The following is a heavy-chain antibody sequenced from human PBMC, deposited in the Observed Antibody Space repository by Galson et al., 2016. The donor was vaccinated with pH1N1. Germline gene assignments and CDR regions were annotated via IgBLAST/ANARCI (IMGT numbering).Heavy chain of an antibody. CDR1: GFTFTSYA. CDR3: ARAVFYDVDLLDYYFDY. Sequence: SLRLSCAASGFTFTSYALHWVRQAPGKGLEWVAVISNDGSKKYYTDSVKGRFSVSRDNFKNTLYLQMNSLRGDDTAVYYCARAVFYDVDLLDYYFDYWGQGTLVTVSS. CDR2: ISNDGSKK. D-gene: IGHD2/OR15-2a*01. V-gene: IGHV3-30*04. J-gene: IGHJ4*02.